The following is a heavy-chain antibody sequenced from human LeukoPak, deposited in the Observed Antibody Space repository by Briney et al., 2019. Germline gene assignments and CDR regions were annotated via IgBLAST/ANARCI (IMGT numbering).Heavy chain of an antibody. CDR3: AKPTTEGVIHFDY. V-gene: IGHV3-30*18. D-gene: IGHD4-17*01. CDR2: ISYDGSNK. Sequence: PGGSLRLSCAASGFTFSSYGMHWVRQAPGKGLEWVAVISYDGSNKYYADSVKGRFTISRDTSKNTLYLQMNSLRAEDTAVYYCAKPTTEGVIHFDYWGQGTLVTVSS. J-gene: IGHJ4*02. CDR1: GFTFSSYG.